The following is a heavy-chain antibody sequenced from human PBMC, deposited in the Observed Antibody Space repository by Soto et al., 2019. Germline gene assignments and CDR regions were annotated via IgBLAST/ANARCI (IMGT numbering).Heavy chain of an antibody. CDR1: GFTFSSYA. J-gene: IGHJ6*02. CDR3: ARAGCDGGRCYTLVGLRYGMDV. Sequence: QVQLVESGGGVVQPGRSLRLSCAASGFTFSSYAMLWVRQAPGKGLEWVAVISYDGNNKYYADSVKGRFTISRDNSKNTLYLKMNSLRAEDTAVYYCARAGCDGGRCYTLVGLRYGMDVWGQGTTVTVSS. V-gene: IGHV3-30-3*01. D-gene: IGHD2-15*01. CDR2: ISYDGNNK.